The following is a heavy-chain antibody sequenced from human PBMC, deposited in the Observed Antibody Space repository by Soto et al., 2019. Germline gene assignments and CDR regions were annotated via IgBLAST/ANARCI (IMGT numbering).Heavy chain of an antibody. V-gene: IGHV3-33*01. CDR3: ARGRHCGYCSGGSPAADPDYFDY. CDR1: GFTFSSYG. J-gene: IGHJ4*02. CDR2: IWYDGSNK. D-gene: IGHD2-15*01. Sequence: GGSLRLSCAASGFTFSSYGMHWVRQAPGKGLEWVAVIWYDGSNKYYADSVKGRFTISRDNSKNTLYLQMNSLRAEDTAVYYCARGRHCGYCSGGSPAADPDYFDYWGQGTLVTVSS.